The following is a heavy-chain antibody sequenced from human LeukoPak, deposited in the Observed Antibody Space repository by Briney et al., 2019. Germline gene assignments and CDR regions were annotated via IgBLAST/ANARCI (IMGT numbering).Heavy chain of an antibody. D-gene: IGHD3-10*01. CDR1: GFTFSSYA. CDR3: AKDPTYGSGSYVFDY. Sequence: PGASLRLSCAASGFTFSSYAMSWVRQAPGKGLEWVSAISGSGGSTYYADSVKGRFTISRDNSKNTLYLQMNSLRAEDTAVYYRAKDPTYGSGSYVFDYWGQGTLVTVSS. J-gene: IGHJ4*02. CDR2: ISGSGGST. V-gene: IGHV3-23*01.